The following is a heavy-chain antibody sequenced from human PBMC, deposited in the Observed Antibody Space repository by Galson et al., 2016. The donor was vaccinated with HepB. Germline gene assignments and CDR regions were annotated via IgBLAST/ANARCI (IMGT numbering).Heavy chain of an antibody. J-gene: IGHJ4*02. Sequence: SVKVSCKASGYSFTTSYMHWVRQAPGQGLEWMGMINPNGGRTRYPQKFQGRVTMTRDTSTSTVYMDLNSLRSEDTAVYYCARDRGGTYSNCFDYWGQGTLVTVSS. CDR2: INPNGGRT. D-gene: IGHD1-26*01. V-gene: IGHV1-46*01. CDR3: ARDRGGTYSNCFDY. CDR1: GYSFTTSY.